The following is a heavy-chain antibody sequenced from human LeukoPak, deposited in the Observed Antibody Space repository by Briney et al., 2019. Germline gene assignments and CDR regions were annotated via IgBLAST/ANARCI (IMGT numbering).Heavy chain of an antibody. CDR2: LYSSGST. Sequence: SQTLSLTCTVSGGSINSGNYHWSWIRQPAGKGLEWIGRLYSSGSTKYNPSLKSRVTISGDTSDNQISLELSSVTAADTAVYYCVRDFSGYTYYMDIWGKGTTVTVSS. V-gene: IGHV4-61*02. CDR3: VRDFSGYTYYMDI. J-gene: IGHJ6*03. D-gene: IGHD3-22*01. CDR1: GGSINSGNYH.